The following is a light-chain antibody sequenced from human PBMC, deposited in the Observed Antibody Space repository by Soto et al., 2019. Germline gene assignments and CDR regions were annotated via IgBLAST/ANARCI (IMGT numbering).Light chain of an antibody. Sequence: QSALTQPRSVSGSPGQSVTISCTGTSSDVGGYNYVSWYQQHPGKAPKLMIYDVSKRPSGVPDRFSGSKSGNTASLTISGLQSEDEADYYCQTWGTGIHEVFGGGTKLTV. CDR2: DVS. CDR3: QTWGTGIHEV. CDR1: SSDVGGYNY. V-gene: IGLV2-11*01. J-gene: IGLJ3*02.